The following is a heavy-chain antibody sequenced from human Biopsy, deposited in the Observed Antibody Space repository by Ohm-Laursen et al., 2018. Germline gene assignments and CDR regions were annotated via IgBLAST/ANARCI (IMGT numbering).Heavy chain of an antibody. CDR2: IRGSGLTT. CDR3: AKTRGEARAAVNF. J-gene: IGHJ4*02. CDR1: GFILNNYG. D-gene: IGHD6-13*01. Sequence: SLRLSCTASGFILNNYGLSWVRQAPGKGLEWVSAIRGSGLTTFYTDSVKGRFTISRDNSNNTLYLQMNSLRVDDTAVYYCAKTRGEARAAVNFWGQGTLVTVSS. V-gene: IGHV3-23*01.